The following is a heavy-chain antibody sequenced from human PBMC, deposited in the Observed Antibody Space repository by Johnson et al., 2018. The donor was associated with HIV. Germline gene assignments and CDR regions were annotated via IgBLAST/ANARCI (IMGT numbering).Heavy chain of an antibody. CDR2: VTGTGGDT. CDR1: GFTFSSYG. J-gene: IGHJ3*02. CDR3: AKGGPLFVDAFDI. D-gene: IGHD3-3*01. Sequence: VQLVESGGGLVQPGGSLRLSCAASGFTFSSYGMSWVRQAPGKGLEWVSGVTGTGGDTYYAESVKGRFTISRDNSKNTLYLQMNKLRAEDTAVYFCAKGGPLFVDAFDIWGQGTMVTVSS. V-gene: IGHV3-23*04.